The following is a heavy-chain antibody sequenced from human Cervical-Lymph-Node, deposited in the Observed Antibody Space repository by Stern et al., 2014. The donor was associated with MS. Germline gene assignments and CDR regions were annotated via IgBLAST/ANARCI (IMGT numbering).Heavy chain of an antibody. CDR1: GYTFTSYY. V-gene: IGHV1-46*01. D-gene: IGHD5-18*01. Sequence: QVQLVQSGAEVKKPGASVKVSCKASGYTFTSYYMHWVRQAPGQGLAWMGIINPSGGSTSYAQKFQGRVTMTRDTSTSTVYMELSSLRSEDTAVYYCARDKRGVTRTGYSYHFDYWGQGTLVTVSS. CDR3: ARDKRGVTRTGYSYHFDY. CDR2: INPSGGST. J-gene: IGHJ4*02.